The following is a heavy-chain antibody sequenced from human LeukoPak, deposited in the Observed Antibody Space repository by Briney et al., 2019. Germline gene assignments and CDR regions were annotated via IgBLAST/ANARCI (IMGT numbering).Heavy chain of an antibody. D-gene: IGHD6-13*01. J-gene: IGHJ6*03. V-gene: IGHV1-69*13. CDR3: ARDRGSSWYYYYYYMDV. Sequence: GASVKVSCKASGGTFSSYAISWVRQAPGQGLEWMGGIIPIFGTANYAQKFQGRVTITADESTSTAYMELSSLRSEDTAVYYCARDRGSSWYYYYYYMDVWGKGTTVTVSS. CDR2: IIPIFGTA. CDR1: GGTFSSYA.